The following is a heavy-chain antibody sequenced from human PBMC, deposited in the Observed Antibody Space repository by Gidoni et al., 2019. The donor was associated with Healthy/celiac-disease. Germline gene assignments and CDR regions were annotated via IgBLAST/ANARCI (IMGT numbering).Heavy chain of an antibody. Sequence: QITLKESGPTLVKPTQTLTLTCTFSGISLRTSGVGVGWIRQPPGKAMEWLALIYWDDDTRYSPSLKSRLTITKDTSKNQVVLTMTNKDPVDTATYYCAHGAMSGDSSGYYSGLEAFDIWGQGTMVTVSS. CDR1: GISLRTSGVG. D-gene: IGHD3-22*01. CDR3: AHGAMSGDSSGYYSGLEAFDI. V-gene: IGHV2-5*02. CDR2: IYWDDDT. J-gene: IGHJ3*02.